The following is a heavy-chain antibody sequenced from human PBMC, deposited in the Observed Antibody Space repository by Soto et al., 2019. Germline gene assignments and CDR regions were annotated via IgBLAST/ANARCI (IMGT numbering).Heavy chain of an antibody. CDR1: GGSISSSSYY. Sequence: SETLSLTCTVSGGSISSSSYYWGWIRQPPGKGLEWIGSIYYSGSTYYNPSLKSRVTISVDTSKNQFSLKLSSVTAADTAVYYCARRKRESGSGSYGYWGQGTLVTVSS. J-gene: IGHJ4*02. CDR3: ARRKRESGSGSYGY. V-gene: IGHV4-39*01. CDR2: IYYSGST. D-gene: IGHD3-10*01.